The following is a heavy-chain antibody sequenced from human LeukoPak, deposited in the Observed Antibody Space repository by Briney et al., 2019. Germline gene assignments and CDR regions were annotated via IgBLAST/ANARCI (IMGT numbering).Heavy chain of an antibody. CDR3: ATGEYYFDF. J-gene: IGHJ4*02. V-gene: IGHV3-23*01. CDR1: GLTFPNYD. CDR2: ISDSGHDT. D-gene: IGHD3-16*01. Sequence: GGSLRLSGAASGLTFPNYDMSWDRQAPGKGLEWVSTISDSGHDTSYADSVKGRFAISRDNSKNTLYLQMSSLGAEDTALYYCATGEYYFDFWGQGTLVTVSS.